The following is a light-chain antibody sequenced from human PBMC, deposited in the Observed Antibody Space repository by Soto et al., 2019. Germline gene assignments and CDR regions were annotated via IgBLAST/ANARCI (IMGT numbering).Light chain of an antibody. CDR1: QSVSSSY. CDR2: GAS. V-gene: IGKV3-20*01. Sequence: EIVLTQSPGTLSLSPGERATLSCRASQSVSSSYLAWYQQKPGQAPRLLIYGASSRATGIPDRFSGSGSGKDFTLTISRLEPEDFAVYYCQQYGSSPPWTFGQGPKVEIK. J-gene: IGKJ1*01. CDR3: QQYGSSPPWT.